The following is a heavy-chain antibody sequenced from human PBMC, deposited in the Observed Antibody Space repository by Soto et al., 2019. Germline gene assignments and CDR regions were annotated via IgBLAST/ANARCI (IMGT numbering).Heavy chain of an antibody. CDR3: ARVGMGYYYKDV. D-gene: IGHD2-8*01. J-gene: IGHJ6*03. V-gene: IGHV3-74*01. Sequence: EVQLVESGGVLVQPGGSLRLSCAASGFTFSTYWMHWVRQAPGKGLVWVSRIKGDGRVTTYADSVKGRFTVSRDNAKNTLYLEMNSLRAEDTAVYYCARVGMGYYYKDVWGKGTTVTVSS. CDR2: IKGDGRVT. CDR1: GFTFSTYW.